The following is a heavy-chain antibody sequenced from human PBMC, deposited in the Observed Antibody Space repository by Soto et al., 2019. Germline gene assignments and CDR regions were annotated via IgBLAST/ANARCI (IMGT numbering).Heavy chain of an antibody. CDR1: GFAFSGSA. J-gene: IGHJ5*02. CDR3: TRDLFSYDYSGILWFDP. Sequence: GGSLRLCCAASGFAFSGSAMYWVRQASGKGPEWVGRIRSKGHNYATEYAASVKGRFTISRDDSKNTAYLQMNSLQTEDTAVYYCTRDLFSYDYSGILWFDPWGQGTLVTVSS. CDR2: IRSKGHNYAT. D-gene: IGHD3-16*01. V-gene: IGHV3-73*01.